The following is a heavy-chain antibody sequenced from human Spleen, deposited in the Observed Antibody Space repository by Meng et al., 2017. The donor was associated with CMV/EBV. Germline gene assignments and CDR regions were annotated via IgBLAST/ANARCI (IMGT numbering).Heavy chain of an antibody. CDR2: INTNTGNP. J-gene: IGHJ4*02. V-gene: IGHV7-4-1*02. CDR1: GYIFTSRT. Sequence: QVQLVQSGSEVKKPGASVTISCKGSGYIFTSRTMNWVRQAPGQGLEWMGWINTNTGNPTYAQCFTGRFVFSLDTSVSTAYLQISSLKAEDTAVYYCARGIAVAGRDYWGQGTLVTVSS. CDR3: ARGIAVAGRDY. D-gene: IGHD6-19*01.